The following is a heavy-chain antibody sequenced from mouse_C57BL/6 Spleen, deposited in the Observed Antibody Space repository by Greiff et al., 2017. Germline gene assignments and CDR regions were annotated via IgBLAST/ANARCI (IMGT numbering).Heavy chain of an antibody. CDR3: AILLLPHYYAMDY. CDR1: GFTFSSYG. CDR2: ISSGGSYT. D-gene: IGHD2-10*01. Sequence: EVQGVESGGDLVKPGGSLKLSCAASGFTFSSYGMSWVRQTPDKRLEWVATISSGGSYTDYPDSVKGRFTISRDNAKNTLYLQMSSLKSEDTAMYYCAILLLPHYYAMDYWGQGTSVTVSS. J-gene: IGHJ4*01. V-gene: IGHV5-6*01.